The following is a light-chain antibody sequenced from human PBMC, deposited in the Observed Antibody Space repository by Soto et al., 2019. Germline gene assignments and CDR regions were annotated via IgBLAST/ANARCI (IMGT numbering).Light chain of an antibody. V-gene: IGLV2-23*01. Sequence: QSALAQPASVSGSPGQSITISCTGTSSDVGSYNLVSWYQQHPGKAPKLMIYEGSKRPSGVSNRFSGSKSGNTASLTISGLQAEDEAHYCCCSYAGSSTYVCGTGTKVTV. CDR1: SSDVGSYNL. J-gene: IGLJ1*01. CDR3: CSYAGSSTYV. CDR2: EGS.